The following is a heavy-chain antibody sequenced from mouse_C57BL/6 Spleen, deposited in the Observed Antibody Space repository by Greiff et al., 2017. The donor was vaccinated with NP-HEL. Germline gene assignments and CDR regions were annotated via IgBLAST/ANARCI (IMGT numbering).Heavy chain of an antibody. CDR1: GYAFSSSW. J-gene: IGHJ3*01. Sequence: VQLVESGPELVKPGASVKISCKASGYAFSSSWMNWVKQRPGKGLEWIGRIYPGDGDTNYNGKFKGKATLTADKSSSTAYMQLSSLTSEDSAVYFCANYDYDDGGFAYWGQGTLVTVSA. CDR3: ANYDYDDGGFAY. D-gene: IGHD2-4*01. V-gene: IGHV1-82*01. CDR2: IYPGDGDT.